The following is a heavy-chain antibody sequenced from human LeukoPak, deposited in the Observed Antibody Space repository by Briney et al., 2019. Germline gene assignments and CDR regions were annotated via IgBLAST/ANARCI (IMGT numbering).Heavy chain of an antibody. CDR3: AKGLANDILTGYNDAFDI. J-gene: IGHJ3*02. CDR1: GFTFSSYG. D-gene: IGHD3-9*01. Sequence: GGSLRLSCAASGFTFSSYGMHWVRQAPGKGLEWVAVISYDGSNKYYADSVKGRFTISRDNSKNTLYLQMNSLRAEDTAVYYCAKGLANDILTGYNDAFDIWGQGTMVTVSS. CDR2: ISYDGSNK. V-gene: IGHV3-30*18.